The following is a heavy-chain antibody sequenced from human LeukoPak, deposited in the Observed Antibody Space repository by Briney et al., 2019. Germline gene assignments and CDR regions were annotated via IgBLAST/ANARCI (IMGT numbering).Heavy chain of an antibody. D-gene: IGHD3/OR15-3a*01. Sequence: GGSLRLSCAASVLIVSSNYMSWVRQAPGKGLEWVSVIYSGGSIYYADSVKGRFTISRDNSKNTLYLQMNSLRAEDTAVYYCARDPSRGLYYFDHWGRGTLVTVSS. CDR2: IYSGGSI. CDR3: ARDPSRGLYYFDH. CDR1: VLIVSSNY. V-gene: IGHV3-53*01. J-gene: IGHJ4*02.